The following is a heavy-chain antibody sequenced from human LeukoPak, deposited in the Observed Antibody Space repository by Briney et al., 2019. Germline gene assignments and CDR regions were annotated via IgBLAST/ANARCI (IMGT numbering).Heavy chain of an antibody. CDR3: ARGSLTPYLYCSSTSCYGYWFDP. CDR2: INPNSGGT. Sequence: ASVKVSCKASGYTFTGYYMHWVRQAPGQGLEWMRWINPNSGGTNYAQKFQGRVTMTRDTSISTAYMELSRLRSDDTAVYYCARGSLTPYLYCSSTSCYGYWFDPWGQGTLVTVSS. V-gene: IGHV1-2*02. J-gene: IGHJ5*02. CDR1: GYTFTGYY. D-gene: IGHD2-2*01.